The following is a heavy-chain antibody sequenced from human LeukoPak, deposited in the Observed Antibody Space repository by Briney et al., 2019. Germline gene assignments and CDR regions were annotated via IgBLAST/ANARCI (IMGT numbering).Heavy chain of an antibody. J-gene: IGHJ4*02. Sequence: GGSLRLSCAASGFTFSSYAMSWVRQAPGKGLEWVSAISSTGGRTCYADSVKGRFTISRDNSRNTVYLQMNSLRAEDTAVYYCAKESPYGDNRLYYFDYWGQGTLVTVSS. D-gene: IGHD4-17*01. CDR3: AKESPYGDNRLYYFDY. V-gene: IGHV3-23*01. CDR1: GFTFSSYA. CDR2: ISSTGGRT.